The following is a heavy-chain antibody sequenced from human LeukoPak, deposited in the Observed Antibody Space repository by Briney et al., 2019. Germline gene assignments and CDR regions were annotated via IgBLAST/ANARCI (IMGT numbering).Heavy chain of an antibody. CDR1: GGSVSSGSYY. Sequence: PSETLSLTCTVSGGSVSSGSYYWRWIRQPPGKGLEWIGNIYHSGSTRYSPSLKSRVTISIDTSKNQFSLKLSSVTAADTAEYYCASRVAGTSMDVWGQGTTVTVSS. V-gene: IGHV4-61*01. CDR2: IYHSGST. D-gene: IGHD6-19*01. J-gene: IGHJ6*02. CDR3: ASRVAGTSMDV.